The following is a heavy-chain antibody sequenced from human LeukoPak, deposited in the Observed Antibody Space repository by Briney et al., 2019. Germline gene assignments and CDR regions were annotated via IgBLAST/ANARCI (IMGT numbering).Heavy chain of an antibody. Sequence: PGGSLRLSCAASGFTSSDYTMNWVRQAPGKGLEWVSGISVSDDSTYYADSVTGRFTTSRDNSNNMLYLQMNSLRAEDTAVYYCAKDRFCSSTNCPYDQWGQGTLVTVSS. CDR1: GFTSSDYT. V-gene: IGHV3-23*01. D-gene: IGHD2-2*01. CDR3: AKDRFCSSTNCPYDQ. J-gene: IGHJ5*02. CDR2: ISVSDDST.